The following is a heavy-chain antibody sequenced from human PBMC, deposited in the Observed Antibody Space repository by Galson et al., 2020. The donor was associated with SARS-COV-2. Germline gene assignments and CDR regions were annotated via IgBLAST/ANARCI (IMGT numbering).Heavy chain of an antibody. J-gene: IGHJ4*02. CDR2: INHSGST. D-gene: IGHD6-13*01. V-gene: IGHV4-34*01. CDR1: GGSFSGDY. CDR3: ARLSSRRTVEDY. Sequence: QWYQRRSQASETLSLTCAVYGGSFSGDYWSWIRQPPGKGLEWIGEINHSGSTNYNPSLKSRVTISVDTSKNQFSLKLSSVTAADTAVYYCARLSSRRTVEDYWGQGTLVIVSS.